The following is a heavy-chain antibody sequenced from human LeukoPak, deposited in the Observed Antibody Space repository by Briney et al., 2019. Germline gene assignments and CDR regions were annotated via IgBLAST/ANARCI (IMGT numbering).Heavy chain of an antibody. CDR2: IYTTDST. J-gene: IGHJ6*03. Sequence: SQTLSLTCSVSGASISSGSYFWTWIRQPAGKGLEWIGRIYTTDSTNYNPSLTSRVTISMDASKNQFSLNLSSVTAADTAVYYCATSPYYFYMDVWGKGTSVIVSS. CDR3: ATSPYYFYMDV. CDR1: GASISSGSYF. V-gene: IGHV4-61*02.